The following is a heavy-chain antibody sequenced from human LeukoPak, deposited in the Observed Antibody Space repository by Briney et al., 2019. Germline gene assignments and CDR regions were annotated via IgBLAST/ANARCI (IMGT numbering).Heavy chain of an antibody. CDR3: ASARATAMEDNWFDP. CDR2: IIPIFSTS. J-gene: IGHJ5*02. D-gene: IGHD5-18*01. V-gene: IGHV1-69*13. Sequence: ASVKVSCKASGYTFTSYGISWVRQAPGQGLEWMGEIIPIFSTSNYAQKFQGRVTITADESTSTAYMELSSLRSEDTAFYYCASARATAMEDNWFDPWGQGTLVTVSS. CDR1: GYTFTSYG.